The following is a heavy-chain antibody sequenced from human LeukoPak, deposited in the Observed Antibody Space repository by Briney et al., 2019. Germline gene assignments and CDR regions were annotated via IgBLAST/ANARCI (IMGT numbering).Heavy chain of an antibody. CDR1: GGSISSSSYY. CDR2: IYYSGST. Sequence: SETLSLTCTVSGGSISSSSYYWGWIRQPPGKGLEWIGSIYYSGSTYYNPSLKSRVTISVDTSKNQFSLKLSSVTAADTAVYYCAGDSGYSYGDDAFDIWGQGTMVTVSS. V-gene: IGHV4-39*01. D-gene: IGHD5-18*01. CDR3: AGDSGYSYGDDAFDI. J-gene: IGHJ3*02.